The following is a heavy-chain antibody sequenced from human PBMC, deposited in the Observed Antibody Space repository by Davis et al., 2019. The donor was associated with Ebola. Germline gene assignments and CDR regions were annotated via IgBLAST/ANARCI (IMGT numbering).Heavy chain of an antibody. CDR1: GGTFSSYA. J-gene: IGHJ4*02. CDR3: AKETAAIPTRTDY. Sequence: SVKVSCKASGGTFSSYAISWVRQAPGQGLEWMGRIIPILGIANYAQKFQGRVTITADKSTSTAYMELSSLRSEDTAVYYCAKETAAIPTRTDYWGQGTLVTAS. CDR2: IIPILGIA. D-gene: IGHD2-2*01. V-gene: IGHV1-69*04.